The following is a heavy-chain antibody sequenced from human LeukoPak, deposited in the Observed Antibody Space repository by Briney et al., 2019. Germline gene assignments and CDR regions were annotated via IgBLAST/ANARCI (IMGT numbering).Heavy chain of an antibody. CDR1: GFTFSSYA. CDR3: VRDPIPGYPDYFDS. Sequence: GGSLRLSCAASGFTFSSYAMHWVRQAPGKGLEWVAVISYDGSNKYYADSVKGRFIVSRDNSRNTVYLQMNSLRLEDTALYHCVRDPIPGYPDYFDSWGRGTLVTVSS. CDR2: ISYDGSNK. D-gene: IGHD2-15*01. V-gene: IGHV3-30-3*01. J-gene: IGHJ4*02.